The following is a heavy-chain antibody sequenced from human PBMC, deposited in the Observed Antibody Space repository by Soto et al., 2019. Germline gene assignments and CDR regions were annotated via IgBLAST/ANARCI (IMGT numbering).Heavy chain of an antibody. CDR2: ISYDGSNK. J-gene: IGHJ6*02. CDR3: ARVITNDYYYYGMEV. Sequence: GGSLRLSCAASGFTFSSYAMHWVRQAPGKGLEWVAVISYDGSNKYYADSVKGRFTISRDNSKNTLYLQMNSLRAEDTAVYYCARVITNDYYYYGMEVWGQGTTVTVSS. D-gene: IGHD3-22*01. V-gene: IGHV3-30-3*01. CDR1: GFTFSSYA.